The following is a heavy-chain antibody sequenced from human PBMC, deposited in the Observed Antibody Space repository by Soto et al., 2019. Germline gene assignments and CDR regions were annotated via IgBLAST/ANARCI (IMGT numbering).Heavy chain of an antibody. CDR3: ARWAAGGKSSPSYYYYYGMDV. D-gene: IGHD2-15*01. V-gene: IGHV1-18*01. CDR1: GYTFTSYG. Sequence: ASVKVSCKASGYTFTSYGISWVRQAPGQGLEWMGGISAYNGNTNYAQKLQGRVTMTTDASTSTAYMELRSLRSDDTAVYYCARWAAGGKSSPSYYYYYGMDVWGQGTTVPVSS. CDR2: ISAYNGNT. J-gene: IGHJ6*02.